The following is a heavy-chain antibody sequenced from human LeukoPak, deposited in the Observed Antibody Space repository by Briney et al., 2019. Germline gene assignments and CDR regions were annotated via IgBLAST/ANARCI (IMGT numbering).Heavy chain of an antibody. Sequence: GGSLRLSCAASGFTFSSYAMHWVRQAPGKGLEWVSIIYSGGSTYSKNTLYLQLSSLRADDTAVYYCARGQGSGTDAFDIWGQGTLVTVSS. V-gene: IGHV3-53*01. J-gene: IGHJ3*02. CDR2: IYSGGST. D-gene: IGHD3-10*01. CDR1: GFTFSSYA. CDR3: ARGQGSGTDAFDI.